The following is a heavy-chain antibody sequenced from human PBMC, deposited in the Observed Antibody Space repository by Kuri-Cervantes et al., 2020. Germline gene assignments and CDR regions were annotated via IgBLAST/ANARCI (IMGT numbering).Heavy chain of an antibody. Sequence: ASVKVSCKASGYTFTYYGIAWVRQAPGQGLEWMGWISAYNGNTNYAQKFQGRVTMTRDTSISTAYMELSRLRSDDTAVYYCARKNLDSSGWYEEFDYWGQGTLVTVSS. CDR3: ARKNLDSSGWYEEFDY. CDR2: ISAYNGNT. D-gene: IGHD6-19*01. J-gene: IGHJ4*02. V-gene: IGHV1-18*01. CDR1: GYTFTYYG.